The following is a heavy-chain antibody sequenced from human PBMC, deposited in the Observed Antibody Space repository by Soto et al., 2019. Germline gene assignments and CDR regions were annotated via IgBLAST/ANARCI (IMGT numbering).Heavy chain of an antibody. D-gene: IGHD3-10*01. CDR3: ARGRGVVRGVLYYYYGMDV. V-gene: IGHV4-34*01. J-gene: IGHJ6*02. CDR2: INHSGST. CDR1: GGSFSGYY. Sequence: SETLSLTCAVYGGSFSGYYWSWIRQPPGKGLEWIGEINHSGSTNYNPSLKSRVTISVDTPKNQFSLKLSSVTAADTAVYYCARGRGVVRGVLYYYYGMDVWGQGTTVTVSS.